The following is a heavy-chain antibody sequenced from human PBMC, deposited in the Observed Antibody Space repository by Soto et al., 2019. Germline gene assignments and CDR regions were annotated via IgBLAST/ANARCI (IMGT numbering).Heavy chain of an antibody. CDR2: IFSNDEK. Sequence: QVTLKESGPVLVKPTETLTLTCTVSGFSLSNARMGVSWIRQPPGKALEWLAHIFSNDEKSYSTSLKSSLTTAKDTAKSQVVLTMTNMDPVDTATYYCARILWRDGYAHWGQGTLVTVSS. CDR3: ARILWRDGYAH. V-gene: IGHV2-26*01. J-gene: IGHJ4*02. CDR1: GFSLSNARMG. D-gene: IGHD5-12*01.